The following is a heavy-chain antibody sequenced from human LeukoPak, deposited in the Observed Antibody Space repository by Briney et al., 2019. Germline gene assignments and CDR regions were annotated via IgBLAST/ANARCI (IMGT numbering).Heavy chain of an antibody. CDR3: ASAYVGSYFVY. CDR2: IYSGGTT. Sequence: PGGSLRLSCRASEFIVSNNYMSWVRQAPGKGLEWVSVIYSGGTTRYADSVKGRFTSSRDSSKNTLYLQMNSLRAEDTAVYYCASAYVGSYFVYWGQGTLVTVSS. CDR1: EFIVSNNY. D-gene: IGHD3-10*02. J-gene: IGHJ4*02. V-gene: IGHV3-53*01.